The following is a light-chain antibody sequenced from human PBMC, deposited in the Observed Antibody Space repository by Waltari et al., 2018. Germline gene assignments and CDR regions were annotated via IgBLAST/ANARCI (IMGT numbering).Light chain of an antibody. CDR3: QQYSSFST. CDR2: MAS. CDR1: QSVGTW. Sequence: DIQMTQSPSTLSASVGDRVTISCRASQSVGTWLAWYQQKPGKAPKLLIYMASSLESGVPSRFGGSGSGTVFTLTISSLQPDDFATYSCQQYSSFSTFGQGTKLDI. V-gene: IGKV1-5*03. J-gene: IGKJ2*01.